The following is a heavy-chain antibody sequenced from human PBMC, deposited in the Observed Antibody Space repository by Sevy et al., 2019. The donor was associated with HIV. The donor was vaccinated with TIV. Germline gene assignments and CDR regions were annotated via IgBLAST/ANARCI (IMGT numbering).Heavy chain of an antibody. CDR2: ISYDGSNK. D-gene: IGHD2-2*01. CDR3: AKELAYCSSTSCYLYFDY. Sequence: GGSLRLSCAASGFTFSSYGMHWVRQAPGKGLEWVAVISYDGSNKYYADSVKGRFTISRDNPKNTLYLQMNSLRAEDTAVYYCAKELAYCSSTSCYLYFDYWGQGTLVTVSS. J-gene: IGHJ4*02. CDR1: GFTFSSYG. V-gene: IGHV3-30*18.